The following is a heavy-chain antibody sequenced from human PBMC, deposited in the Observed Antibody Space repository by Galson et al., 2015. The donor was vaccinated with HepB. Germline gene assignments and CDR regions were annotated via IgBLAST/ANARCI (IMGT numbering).Heavy chain of an antibody. V-gene: IGHV1-18*01. CDR3: ARDRSHSLDY. J-gene: IGHJ4*02. D-gene: IGHD2-15*01. CDR2: ISTNSGNT. CDR1: GYTFTSYG. Sequence: SVKVSCKASGYTFTSYGISWVRQAPGQGLEWMGWISTNSGNTEYAQNLQGRVTITTDTSTSTAYMELRSLRSDDTAMYYCARDRSHSLDYWGQGTLVTVPS.